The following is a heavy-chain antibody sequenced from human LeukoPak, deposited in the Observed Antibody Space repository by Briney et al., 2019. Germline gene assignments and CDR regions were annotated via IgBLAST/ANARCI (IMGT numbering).Heavy chain of an antibody. CDR1: GGSISSSTYY. Sequence: SETLSLTCTVSGGSISSSTYYWGWLRQPPGKGLEWIGSIYYSGTTHYNPSLKSRVTISVDTSKNQFSLKLSSVTAADTAVYYCAISYYYDSRDAFDIWGQGTMVTVSS. CDR3: AISYYYDSRDAFDI. CDR2: IYYSGTT. V-gene: IGHV4-39*07. J-gene: IGHJ3*02. D-gene: IGHD3-22*01.